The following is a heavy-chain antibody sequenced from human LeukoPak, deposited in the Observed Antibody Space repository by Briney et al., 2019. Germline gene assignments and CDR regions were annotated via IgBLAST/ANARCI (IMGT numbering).Heavy chain of an antibody. CDR2: ISSSSSYI. V-gene: IGHV3-21*01. CDR1: GFTFSSYS. J-gene: IGHJ4*02. D-gene: IGHD3-10*01. CDR3: ARDWGERRGMVRGVIYFDY. Sequence: GGSLRLSCAASGFTFSSYSMNWVRQAPGKGLEWVSSISSSSSYIYYADSVKGRFTISRDNAKNSLYLQMNSLRAEDTAVYYCARDWGERRGMVRGVIYFDYWGQGTLVTVSS.